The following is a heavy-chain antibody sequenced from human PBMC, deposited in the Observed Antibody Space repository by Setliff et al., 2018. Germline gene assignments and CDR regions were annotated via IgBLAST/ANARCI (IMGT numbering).Heavy chain of an antibody. CDR1: GYTFTNYA. J-gene: IGHJ6*03. D-gene: IGHD3-10*01. CDR3: ARGSRFGTIVYKGDYYMDV. Sequence: ASVKVSCKASGYTFTNYAMTWMRQAPGQGLEYMGWINTNTGNPIYAQGFTGRFVFSLDTSVSTAYLQISSLKSGDTAVYYCARGSRFGTIVYKGDYYMDVWGKGTTVTVSS. CDR2: INTNTGNP. V-gene: IGHV7-4-1*02.